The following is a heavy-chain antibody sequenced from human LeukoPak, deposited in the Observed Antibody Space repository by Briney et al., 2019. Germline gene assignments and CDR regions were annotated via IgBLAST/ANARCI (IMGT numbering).Heavy chain of an antibody. CDR1: GGSISSGGYY. CDR3: ARDRDSVYYDSSGYYYDYYYGMDV. CDR2: IYYSGST. V-gene: IGHV4-31*03. J-gene: IGHJ6*02. D-gene: IGHD3-22*01. Sequence: SQTLSLTCTVSGGSISSGGYYWSWIRQHPGKGLEWIGYIYYSGSTYYNPSLKSRVTISVDTSKNQFSLKLSSVTAADTAVYYCARDRDSVYYDSSGYYYDYYYGMDVWGQGTTVTVSS.